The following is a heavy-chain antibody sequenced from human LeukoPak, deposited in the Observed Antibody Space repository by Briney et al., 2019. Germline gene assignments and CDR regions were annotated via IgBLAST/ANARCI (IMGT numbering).Heavy chain of an antibody. CDR1: GDSISSSSYY. Sequence: SETLSLTCTVSGDSISSSSYYWGWIRQPPGKGLEWIGSIYYSGSTYYNPSLKSRVTISVDTSKNQFSLKLSSVTAADTAVYYCARGPVLEWLFPYYYYGMDVWGQGTTVTVSS. D-gene: IGHD3-3*01. CDR3: ARGPVLEWLFPYYYYGMDV. CDR2: IYYSGST. V-gene: IGHV4-39*07. J-gene: IGHJ6*02.